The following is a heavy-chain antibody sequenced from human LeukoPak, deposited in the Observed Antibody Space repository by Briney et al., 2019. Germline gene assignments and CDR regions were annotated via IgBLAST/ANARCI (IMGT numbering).Heavy chain of an antibody. V-gene: IGHV3-23*01. Sequence: GGSLRLSCAASGFTFNSYAMSWVRQAPGKGLEWVSAISGSGGSTYYADSVKGRFTISRDNSKNTLYLQMNSLRAEDTAVYYCAKERGSMITFRMDVWGQGTTVTVSS. CDR2: ISGSGGST. CDR3: AKERGSMITFRMDV. D-gene: IGHD3-16*01. J-gene: IGHJ6*02. CDR1: GFTFNSYA.